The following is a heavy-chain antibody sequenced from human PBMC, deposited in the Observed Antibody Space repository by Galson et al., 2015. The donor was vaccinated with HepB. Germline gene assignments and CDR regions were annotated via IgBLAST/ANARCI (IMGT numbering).Heavy chain of an antibody. D-gene: IGHD3-16*01. CDR1: GFTFSNSA. V-gene: IGHV3-23*01. CDR3: AKEGGDFGLGFTPVGDS. CDR2: ISGSGANT. J-gene: IGHJ5*01. Sequence: SLRLSCAASGFTFSNSAMSWVRQAPGQGLELVSGISGSGANTYYADFVKGRFTISRDSSENIRHLHMNSLRGEDTAVYYCAKEGGDFGLGFTPVGDSWGQGTLVTVSS.